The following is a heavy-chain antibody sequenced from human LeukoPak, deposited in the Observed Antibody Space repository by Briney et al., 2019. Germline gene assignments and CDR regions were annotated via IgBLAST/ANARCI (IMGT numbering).Heavy chain of an antibody. CDR2: INHSGST. CDR1: GGSSSGYY. D-gene: IGHD2-2*01. V-gene: IGHV4-34*01. J-gene: IGHJ6*03. Sequence: SETLSLTCAVYGGSSSGYYWSWIRQPPGKGLEWIWEINHSGSTNYNSSLKSRVTISVDTSKNQFSLKLSSVTAADTAVYYCAREVVPAARSYYFYMDVWGKGTTVTVSS. CDR3: AREVVPAARSYYFYMDV.